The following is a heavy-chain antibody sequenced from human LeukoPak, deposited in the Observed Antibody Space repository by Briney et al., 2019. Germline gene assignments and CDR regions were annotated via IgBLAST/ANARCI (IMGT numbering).Heavy chain of an antibody. J-gene: IGHJ4*02. CDR2: INHSGST. Sequence: SETLSLTCAVYGGSFSGYYWSWIRQPPGKGLEWIGEINHSGSTNYNPSLKSRVTISVDTSKNQFSLKLSSVTAADTAVYYCARATRVRGVIIRHFDYWGQGTLDTVSS. D-gene: IGHD3-10*01. V-gene: IGHV4-34*01. CDR1: GGSFSGYY. CDR3: ARATRVRGVIIRHFDY.